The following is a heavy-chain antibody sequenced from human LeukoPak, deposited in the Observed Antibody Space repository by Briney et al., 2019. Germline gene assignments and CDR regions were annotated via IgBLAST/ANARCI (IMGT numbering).Heavy chain of an antibody. V-gene: IGHV3-7*01. CDR3: ARVETTTVTTGYYYGMDV. Sequence: PGGSLRLSCAASGFTFSTYWMTWVRQAPGKGLEWVANIKQDGSEKYYVDFVEGRFTISRDNAKNSLYLQMNSLRAEDTAVYYCARVETTTVTTGYYYGMDVWGQGTTVTVSS. J-gene: IGHJ6*02. CDR2: IKQDGSEK. CDR1: GFTFSTYW. D-gene: IGHD4-17*01.